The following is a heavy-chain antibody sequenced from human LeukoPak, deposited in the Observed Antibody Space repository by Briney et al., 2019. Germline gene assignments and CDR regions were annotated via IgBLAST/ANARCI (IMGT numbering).Heavy chain of an antibody. CDR3: AKDSQDYYDSSGITPRFDY. CDR2: ISGSGGST. CDR1: GFTFSSYA. V-gene: IGHV3-23*01. Sequence: PGGSLRLSCAASGFTFSSYAMSWVRQAPGKGLEWVSAISGSGGSTYYADSVKGRFTISRDNSKNTLYLQMNSLRAEDTAVYYCAKDSQDYYDSSGITPRFDYWGQGTLVTVSS. J-gene: IGHJ4*02. D-gene: IGHD3-22*01.